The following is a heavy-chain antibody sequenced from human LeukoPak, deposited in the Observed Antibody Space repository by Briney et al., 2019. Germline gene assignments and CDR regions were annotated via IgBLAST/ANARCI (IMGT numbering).Heavy chain of an antibody. CDR3: ATEVNSFWSGYLDY. V-gene: IGHV4-30-4*08. CDR1: GGSISSGDYY. D-gene: IGHD3-3*01. CDR2: IYYSGST. Sequence: PSQTLSLTCTVSGGSISSGDYYWSWIRQPPGKGLEWIGYIYYSGSTYYNPSLKSRVTISVDTSKNQFSLKLSSVTAADTAVYYCATEVNSFWSGYLDYWGQGTLVTVSS. J-gene: IGHJ4*02.